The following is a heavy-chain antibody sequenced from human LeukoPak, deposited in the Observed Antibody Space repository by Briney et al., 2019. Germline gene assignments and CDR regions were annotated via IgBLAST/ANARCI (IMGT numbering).Heavy chain of an antibody. CDR3: ARQGSCPPQAGYFDY. CDR2: IYYSGST. Sequence: KPSETLSLTCTVSGGSISSSSYYWGWIRQPPGKGLEWIGSIYYSGSTYYNPSLKSRVTISVDTSKNQFSLKLSSVTAADTAVYYCARQGSCPPQAGYFDYWGQGTLVTVSS. CDR1: GGSISSSSYY. J-gene: IGHJ4*02. V-gene: IGHV4-39*01.